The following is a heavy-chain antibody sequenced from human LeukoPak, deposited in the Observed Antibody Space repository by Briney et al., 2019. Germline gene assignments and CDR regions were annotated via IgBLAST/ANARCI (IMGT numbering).Heavy chain of an antibody. CDR2: VYSGDRT. D-gene: IGHD3-22*01. CDR3: AKGGYYDSSGYFRAFDY. V-gene: IGHV3-53*01. Sequence: GGSLRLSCAASGFTVNSNYMSWVRQAPGKGLEWVSVVYSGDRTYYADSVKGRFTISRDNSKNTLHLQMNSLRAEDTAVYYCAKGGYYDSSGYFRAFDYWGQGTLVTVSS. CDR1: GFTVNSNY. J-gene: IGHJ4*02.